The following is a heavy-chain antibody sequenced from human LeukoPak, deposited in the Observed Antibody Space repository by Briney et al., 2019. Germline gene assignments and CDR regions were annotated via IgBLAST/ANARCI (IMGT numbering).Heavy chain of an antibody. V-gene: IGHV3-30*03. CDR1: GFTFSNYG. D-gene: IGHD3-3*01. J-gene: IGHJ6*02. Sequence: GGSLRLSCAASGFTFSNYGMHWVRQAPGKGLEWVAVISYDGNNKYYADSVKGRFTISRDNSKNTLYLQMNSLRAEDTAVYYCARGTFGVVVSPAYYFYGMDVWGQGTTVTVSS. CDR3: ARGTFGVVVSPAYYFYGMDV. CDR2: ISYDGNNK.